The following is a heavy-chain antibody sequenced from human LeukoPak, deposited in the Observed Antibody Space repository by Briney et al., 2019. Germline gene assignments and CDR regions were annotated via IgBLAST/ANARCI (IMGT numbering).Heavy chain of an antibody. CDR1: GFTFSSYG. J-gene: IGHJ4*02. V-gene: IGHV3-23*01. CDR2: ITGSGGST. D-gene: IGHD4-17*01. Sequence: GGSLRLSCAASGFTFSSYGMTWVRQAPGKGLEWVSAITGSGGSTYYADSVKGRFTISRDNSKNTLYLQMNSLRAEDTAVYYCARGIGSTVFFDYWGQGTLVTVSS. CDR3: ARGIGSTVFFDY.